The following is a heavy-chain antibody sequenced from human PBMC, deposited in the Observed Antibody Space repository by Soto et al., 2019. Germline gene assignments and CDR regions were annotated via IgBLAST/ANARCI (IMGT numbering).Heavy chain of an antibody. CDR1: GYTFTSHT. Sequence: QVHLVQSGAEVKEPGASVRVSCEASGYTFTSHTIHWARQAPGPGLEWMGWIIVSHGSPRYAPQFQGRITFGRDTSATTAYMELTSLTFEDPAVYYCAREPEDGVPGDYWGQGTPVVVSS. CDR2: IIVSHGSP. CDR3: AREPEDGVPGDY. V-gene: IGHV1-3*01. D-gene: IGHD2-8*01. J-gene: IGHJ4*02.